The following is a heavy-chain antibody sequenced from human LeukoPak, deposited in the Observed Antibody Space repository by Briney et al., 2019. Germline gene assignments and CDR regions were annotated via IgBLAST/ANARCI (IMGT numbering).Heavy chain of an antibody. CDR3: ASALLWFGELQPYFDY. CDR1: GFTFSSYS. Sequence: GGSLRLSCVASGFTFSSYSMNWVRQAPGKGLEWVSSISTSSIYIYYADSVKGRFTISRDNAKNSLYLQMNSLRAEDTAVYYCASALLWFGELQPYFDYWGQGTLVTVSS. D-gene: IGHD3-10*01. V-gene: IGHV3-21*04. J-gene: IGHJ4*02. CDR2: ISTSSIYI.